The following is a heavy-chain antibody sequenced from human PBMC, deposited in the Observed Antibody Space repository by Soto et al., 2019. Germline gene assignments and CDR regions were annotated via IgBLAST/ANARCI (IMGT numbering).Heavy chain of an antibody. D-gene: IGHD2-15*01. CDR2: IYYSGST. V-gene: IGHV4-39*01. Sequence: SETLSLTCTVSGGSISSSSYYWGWIRQPPGKGLEWIGSIYYSGSTYYNPSLKSRVTISVDTSKNQFSLKLSSVTAADTAVYYCARTYCSGGSCYLSAFDIWGQGTMVTVSS. CDR1: GGSISSSSYY. CDR3: ARTYCSGGSCYLSAFDI. J-gene: IGHJ3*02.